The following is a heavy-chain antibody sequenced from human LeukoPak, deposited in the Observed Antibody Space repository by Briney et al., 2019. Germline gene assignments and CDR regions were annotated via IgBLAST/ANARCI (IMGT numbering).Heavy chain of an antibody. D-gene: IGHD3-10*01. CDR3: ARSGPYYYGSGSYYPDY. CDR1: GGSISSYY. J-gene: IGHJ4*02. V-gene: IGHV4-4*07. CDR2: IYTSGST. Sequence: PSETLSLTCTVSGGSISSYYCSWVRQPAGKGLEWIGRIYTSGSTNYNPSLKSRVTMSVDTSKNQFSLKLSSVTAADTAVYYCARSGPYYYGSGSYYPDYWGQGTLVTVSS.